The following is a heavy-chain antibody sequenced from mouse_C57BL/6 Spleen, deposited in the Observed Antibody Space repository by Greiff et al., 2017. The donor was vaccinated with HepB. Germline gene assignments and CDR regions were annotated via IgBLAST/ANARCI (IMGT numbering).Heavy chain of an antibody. CDR3: ARQLRLPNYFDY. CDR1: GYAFSSSW. J-gene: IGHJ2*01. D-gene: IGHD3-2*02. Sequence: VQLQQSGPELVKPGASVKISCKASGYAFSSSWMNWVKQRPGKGLEWIGRIYPGDGDTNYNGKFKGKATLTADKSSSTAYMQLSSLTSEDSAVYFCARQLRLPNYFDYWGQGTTLTVSS. V-gene: IGHV1-82*01. CDR2: IYPGDGDT.